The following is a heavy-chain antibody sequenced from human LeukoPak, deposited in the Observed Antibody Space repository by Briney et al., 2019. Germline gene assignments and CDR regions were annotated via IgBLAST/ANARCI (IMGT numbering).Heavy chain of an antibody. V-gene: IGHV3-23*01. CDR3: ANYDSSGYYYFDY. Sequence: GGSLRLSCAASGFTFSSYAMSWVRQAPGKGLEWVSAISGSGGSTYYADSVKGRFTISRDNSKNTLYLQMNSQRAEDTAVYYCANYDSSGYYYFDYWGQGTLVTVSS. J-gene: IGHJ4*02. CDR2: ISGSGGST. D-gene: IGHD3-22*01. CDR1: GFTFSSYA.